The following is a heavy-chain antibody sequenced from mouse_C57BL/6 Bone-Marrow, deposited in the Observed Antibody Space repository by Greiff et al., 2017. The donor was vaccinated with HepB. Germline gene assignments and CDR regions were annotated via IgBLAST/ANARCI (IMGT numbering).Heavy chain of an antibody. CDR2: IDPSDSYT. CDR3: ARGDRAY. V-gene: IGHV1-59*01. Sequence: VKLQQPGAELVRPGTSVKLSCKASGYTFTSYWMHWVKQRPGQGLEWIGVIDPSDSYTNYNQKFKGKATLTVDTSSSTAYMQLSSLTSEDSAVYYCARGDRAYWGQGTTLTVSS. J-gene: IGHJ2*01. CDR1: GYTFTSYW. D-gene: IGHD3-3*01.